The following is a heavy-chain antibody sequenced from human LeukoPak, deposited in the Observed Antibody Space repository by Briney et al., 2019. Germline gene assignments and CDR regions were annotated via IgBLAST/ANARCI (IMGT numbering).Heavy chain of an antibody. J-gene: IGHJ3*02. Sequence: GGSLRLSCAASGFTFSSYSMNWVRQAPGKGLEWVSSISSSSSYIYYADSVKGRFTISRDNAKNSLYLQMNSLRAEDTAVYYYARTLGCSSTSCYPGAFDIWGQGTMVTVSS. D-gene: IGHD2-2*01. CDR2: ISSSSSYI. CDR3: ARTLGCSSTSCYPGAFDI. V-gene: IGHV3-21*01. CDR1: GFTFSSYS.